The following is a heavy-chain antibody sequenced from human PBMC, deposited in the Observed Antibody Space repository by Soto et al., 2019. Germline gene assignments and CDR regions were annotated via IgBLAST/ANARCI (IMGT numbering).Heavy chain of an antibody. Sequence: HPGGSLRLSCAASGFTFSSYWMHWVRQAPGKGLVWVSRINSDGSSTSYAESVKGRFTISRDNAKNTLYLQMNSLRAEDTAVYYCASGYCSGGSCYDYYYGMDVWGQGTTVTVSS. V-gene: IGHV3-74*01. J-gene: IGHJ6*02. CDR3: ASGYCSGGSCYDYYYGMDV. CDR2: INSDGSST. CDR1: GFTFSSYW. D-gene: IGHD2-15*01.